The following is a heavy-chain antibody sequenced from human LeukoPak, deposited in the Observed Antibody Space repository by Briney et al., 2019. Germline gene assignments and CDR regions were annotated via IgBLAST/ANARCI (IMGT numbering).Heavy chain of an antibody. J-gene: IGHJ6*02. CDR1: GGSISSGSYY. Sequence: SETLSLTCTVSGGSISSGSYYWSWIRQPAGKGLEWIGRIYTSGSTNYNPSLKSRVTISVDTSKNQFSLKLSSVTAADTAVYYCARGGDSSGYPYYYYGMDVWGQGTTVTVSS. CDR2: IYTSGST. D-gene: IGHD3-22*01. CDR3: ARGGDSSGYPYYYYGMDV. V-gene: IGHV4-61*02.